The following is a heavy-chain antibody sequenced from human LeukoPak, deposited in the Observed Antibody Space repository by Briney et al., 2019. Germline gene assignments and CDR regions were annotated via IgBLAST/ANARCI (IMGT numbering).Heavy chain of an antibody. CDR1: GFTFSSYA. J-gene: IGHJ4*02. D-gene: IGHD1-26*01. CDR2: ISYDGSNQ. V-gene: IGHV3-30-3*01. Sequence: GRSLRLSCAASGFTFSSYAMHWVRQAPGKGLEWVAVISYDGSNQYYADSVKGRFTISRDNSKNTLYLQMNSLRAEDTAVYYCAREVWGIVGATTYFDYWGQGTLVTVSS. CDR3: AREVWGIVGATTYFDY.